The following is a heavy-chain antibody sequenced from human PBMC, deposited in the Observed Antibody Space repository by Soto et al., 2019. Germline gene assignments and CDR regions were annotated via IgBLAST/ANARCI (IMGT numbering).Heavy chain of an antibody. CDR3: ARKDGVRFDY. CDR2: VFHTGNT. CDR1: GDFISISVC. V-gene: IGHV4-4*02. J-gene: IGHJ4*02. Sequence: ILSLTCAVSGDFISISVCWTWVRQPPGKGLEWIGEVFHTGNTNYNPSLKSRVTMSVDKSTNEFSLKVTSVTAADTAIYYCARKDGVRFDYWGQGARVTVSS. D-gene: IGHD3-10*01.